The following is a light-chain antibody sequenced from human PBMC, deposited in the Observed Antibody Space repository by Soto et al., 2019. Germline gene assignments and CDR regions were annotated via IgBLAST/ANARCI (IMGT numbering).Light chain of an antibody. CDR1: QSISGN. J-gene: IGKJ4*01. CDR2: HTS. Sequence: MTLSPATLSVSPGEIATLSFRASQSISGNLAWYQQKPGLSPRLLIYHTSTRATGVPARFSGSGSGTEFSLTISSLQSEDSAVYYCQRYDNWPLTFGGGTKVDIK. V-gene: IGKV3-15*01. CDR3: QRYDNWPLT.